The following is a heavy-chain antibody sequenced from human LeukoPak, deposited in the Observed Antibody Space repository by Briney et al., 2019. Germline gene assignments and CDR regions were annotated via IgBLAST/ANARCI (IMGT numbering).Heavy chain of an antibody. V-gene: IGHV3-33*01. CDR2: IWYDGSSK. J-gene: IGHJ4*02. CDR3: ARDRADPYYFDY. Sequence: PGGSLRLSCAASGFTFSNYGMHWVRQAPGKGLEWVAIIWYDGSSKYYADSVKGRFTISRDNFKNTLYLQMNSLRAEDTAAYYCARDRADPYYFDYWGQGTLVTVSS. D-gene: IGHD6-25*01. CDR1: GFTFSNYG.